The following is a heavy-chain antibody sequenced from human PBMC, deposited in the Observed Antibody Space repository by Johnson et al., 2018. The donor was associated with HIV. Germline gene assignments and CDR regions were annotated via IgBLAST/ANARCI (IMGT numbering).Heavy chain of an antibody. CDR3: AETVAGQGAFDI. CDR2: ISYDGSNK. V-gene: IGHV3-30-3*01. D-gene: IGHD6-19*01. J-gene: IGHJ3*02. CDR1: GFTFSSYW. Sequence: VQLVESGGGVVQPGRSLRLSCAASGFTFSSYWMHWVRQAPGKGLEWVAVISYDGSNKYYADSVKGRFTISRDNSKNTLYLQMNSLRAEDTAVYYCAETVAGQGAFDIWGQGTMVTVSS.